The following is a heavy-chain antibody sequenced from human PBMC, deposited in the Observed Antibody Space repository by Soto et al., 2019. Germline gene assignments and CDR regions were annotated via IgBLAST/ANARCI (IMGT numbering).Heavy chain of an antibody. CDR3: ARFYMVRGVMGAFDI. Sequence: SETLSLTCAVSGGSISSGGYSWSWIRQPPGKGLEWIGYIYYIGNTYYNPSLKSRVTISIDTSKNQFSLKLSSVTAADTAVYYCARFYMVRGVMGAFDIWGQGTTVTVSS. V-gene: IGHV4-31*11. CDR2: IYYIGNT. CDR1: GGSISSGGYS. D-gene: IGHD3-10*01. J-gene: IGHJ3*02.